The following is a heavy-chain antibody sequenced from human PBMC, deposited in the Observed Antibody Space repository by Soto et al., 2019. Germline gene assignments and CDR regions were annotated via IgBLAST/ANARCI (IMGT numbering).Heavy chain of an antibody. CDR1: GGSFSGYY. Sequence: PSETLSLTCAVYGGSFSGYYWSWIRQPPGKGLEWIGEINHSGSTNYNPSLKSRVTISVDTSKNQFSLKLSSVTAADTAVYYCASGTTIFEVDISSWNYWRQGTL. CDR2: INHSGST. D-gene: IGHD3-3*01. J-gene: IGHJ4*02. V-gene: IGHV4-34*01. CDR3: ASGTTIFEVDISSWNY.